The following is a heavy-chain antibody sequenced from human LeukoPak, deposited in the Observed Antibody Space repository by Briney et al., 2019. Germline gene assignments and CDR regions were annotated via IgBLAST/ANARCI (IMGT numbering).Heavy chain of an antibody. CDR3: ARGIAEAYYYYGMDV. J-gene: IGHJ6*02. Sequence: GGSLRLSCAASGFIFSSYWMHWVRQAPGKGLGWVSRINSDGSSTSYADSVKGRFTISRDNAKNTLYLQMNSLRAEDTAVYYCARGIAEAYYYYGMDVWGQGTTVTVSS. CDR2: INSDGSST. V-gene: IGHV3-74*01. CDR1: GFIFSSYW. D-gene: IGHD6-19*01.